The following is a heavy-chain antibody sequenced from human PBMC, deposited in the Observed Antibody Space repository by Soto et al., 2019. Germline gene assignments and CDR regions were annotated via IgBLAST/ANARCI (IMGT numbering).Heavy chain of an antibody. V-gene: IGHV4-30-4*01. CDR3: ARVSTSYDFWSGYSGPNYFDY. J-gene: IGHJ4*02. CDR1: GGSISSGDYY. Sequence: QVQLQESGPGLVKPSQTLSLTCTVSGGSISSGDYYWSWIRQPPGKGLEWIGYIYYSGSTYYNPSLKSRVTMSVDTSKNQFSLKLSSVTAADTAVYYCARVSTSYDFWSGYSGPNYFDYWGQGTLVTVSS. CDR2: IYYSGST. D-gene: IGHD3-3*01.